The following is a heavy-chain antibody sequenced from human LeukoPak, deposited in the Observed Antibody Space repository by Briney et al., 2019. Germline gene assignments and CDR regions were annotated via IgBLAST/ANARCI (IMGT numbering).Heavy chain of an antibody. V-gene: IGHV3-7*03. CDR3: ARAYYYGSGSYYKLFDY. CDR1: GFTFSSYW. J-gene: IGHJ4*02. D-gene: IGHD3-10*01. Sequence: GGSLRLSCAASGFTFSSYWMSWVRQAPGKGLEWVANIKQDGSEKYYVDSVKGRFTISRDNAKNSLYLRMNSLRAEDTAVYYCARAYYYGSGSYYKLFDYWGQGTLVTVSS. CDR2: IKQDGSEK.